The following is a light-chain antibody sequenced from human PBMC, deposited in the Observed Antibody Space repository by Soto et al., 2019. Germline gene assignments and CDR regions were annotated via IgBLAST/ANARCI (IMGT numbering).Light chain of an antibody. CDR3: GADHGSGSDSV. CDR1: SGYSNYK. CDR2: VGADGVVG. J-gene: IGLJ2*01. V-gene: IGLV9-49*01. Sequence: QSVLTQPPSASASLGDSVTLTCTLSSGYSNYKVDWYQQRPGKGPRFVMRVGADGVVGSKGDGIPDRFSVLGSGLNRYLTIKNIQAADESDYHCGADHGSGSDSVFGGGTKLTVL.